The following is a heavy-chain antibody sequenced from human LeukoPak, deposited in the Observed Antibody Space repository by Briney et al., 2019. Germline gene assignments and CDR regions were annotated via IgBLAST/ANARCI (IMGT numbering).Heavy chain of an antibody. CDR2: IYYSGST. D-gene: IGHD6-19*01. J-gene: IGHJ4*02. CDR3: ARPSGRGWWKYDF. V-gene: IGHV4-39*01. CDR1: GGSISSSSYY. Sequence: PSETLSLTCTVSGGSISSSSYYWGWIRQPPGKGREWIGSIYYSGSTYYNPSLKSRVTISVDTSKNQFSLKLTSVTAADTAVYYCARPSGRGWWKYDFWGQGTLVTVSS.